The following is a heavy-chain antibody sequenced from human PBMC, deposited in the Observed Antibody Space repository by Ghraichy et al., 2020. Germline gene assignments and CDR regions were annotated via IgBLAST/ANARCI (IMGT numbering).Heavy chain of an antibody. CDR2: IKQDGSEK. V-gene: IGHV3-7*01. J-gene: IGHJ6*03. CDR1: GFTFSSYW. D-gene: IGHD3-3*01. Sequence: GGSLRLSCAASGFTFSSYWMSWVRQAPGKGLEWVANIKQDGSEKYYVDSVKGRFTISRDNAKNSLYLQMNSLRAEDTAVYYCARDQQDDFWSGFPLCYMDVWGKGTTVTVSS. CDR3: ARDQQDDFWSGFPLCYMDV.